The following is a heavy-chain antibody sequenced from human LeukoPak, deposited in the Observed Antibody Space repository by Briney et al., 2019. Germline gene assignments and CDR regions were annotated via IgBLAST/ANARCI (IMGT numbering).Heavy chain of an antibody. V-gene: IGHV3-23*01. J-gene: IGHJ3*02. Sequence: PGGSLRLSCAASGFTFSSYAMSWVRQAPGKGLEWVSAISGSGGSTYYADSVKGRFTISRDNSKNTLYLQMNSLRAEDTAVYYCANPYIVPNYYDSSGYYRVGAFYIWGQGTMVTVSS. CDR1: GFTFSSYA. CDR3: ANPYIVPNYYDSSGYYRVGAFYI. CDR2: ISGSGGST. D-gene: IGHD3-22*01.